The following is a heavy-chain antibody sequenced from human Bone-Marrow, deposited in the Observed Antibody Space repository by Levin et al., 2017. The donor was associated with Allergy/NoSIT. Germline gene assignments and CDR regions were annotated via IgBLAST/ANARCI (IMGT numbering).Heavy chain of an antibody. CDR2: ISSTSSYI. J-gene: IGHJ5*02. V-gene: IGHV3-21*04. CDR3: ARRRQQTRDVGWFNP. Sequence: GESLKISCVASGFTFNTYGMNWIRQTQGKGLEWVSSISSTSSYIYYSNLVKGRFIISRDNAKNTVYLEMNSLRVEDTAVYYCARRRQQTRDVGWFNPWGQGTLVTVSS. D-gene: IGHD6-13*01. CDR1: GFTFNTYG.